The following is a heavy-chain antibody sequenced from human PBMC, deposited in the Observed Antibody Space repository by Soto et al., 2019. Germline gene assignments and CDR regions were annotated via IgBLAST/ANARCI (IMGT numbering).Heavy chain of an antibody. Sequence: ASVKVSCKASGYTFTSYYMHWVRQAPGQGLEWMGIINPSGGSTSYAQKFQGRVTMTRDTSTSTVYMELRRLGAEDTAVYDCARGPGSYSNSGNWLEPWGQGTLVTVSS. D-gene: IGHD4-4*01. CDR1: GYTFTSYY. J-gene: IGHJ5*02. CDR3: ARGPGSYSNSGNWLEP. CDR2: INPSGGST. V-gene: IGHV1-46*01.